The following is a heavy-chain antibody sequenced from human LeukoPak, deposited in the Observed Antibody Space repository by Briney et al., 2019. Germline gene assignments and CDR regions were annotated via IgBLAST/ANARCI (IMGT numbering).Heavy chain of an antibody. J-gene: IGHJ4*02. D-gene: IGHD2-8*01. CDR3: ARESGYCTNGVCRYYFDY. CDR1: FFFFSSAM. V-gene: IGHV3-74*01. Sequence: GWFMRPCCASCFFFFSSAMMCWVHHPAGKGQVLVALINSDGSSTSAADSVTGRITISRDNAKNTLYLQMNSLRAEDTAVYYCARESGYCTNGVCRYYFDYWGQGTLVTVSS. CDR2: INSDGSST.